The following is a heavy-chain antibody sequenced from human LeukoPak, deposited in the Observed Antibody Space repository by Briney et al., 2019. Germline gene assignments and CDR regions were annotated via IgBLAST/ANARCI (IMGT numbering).Heavy chain of an antibody. Sequence: SVKVSCKASGGTFTSYAISWVRQAPGQGLEWMGRIIPILGIANYAQKFQGRVTITADKSTSTAYMELSSLRSEDTAVYYCARGDAIVGAQDDAFDIWGQGTMVTVSS. D-gene: IGHD1-26*01. J-gene: IGHJ3*02. V-gene: IGHV1-69*04. CDR3: ARGDAIVGAQDDAFDI. CDR2: IIPILGIA. CDR1: GGTFTSYA.